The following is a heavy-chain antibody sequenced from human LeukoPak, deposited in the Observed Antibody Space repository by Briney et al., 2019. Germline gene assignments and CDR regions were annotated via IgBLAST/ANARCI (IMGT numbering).Heavy chain of an antibody. D-gene: IGHD3-16*01. CDR2: VYRSGGT. CDR1: GDSISDKYW. V-gene: IGHV4-4*02. Sequence: PSETLSLTCAVSGDSISDKYWWRWVRQFPDKGLEWIGEVYRSGGTNYNPSLKSRVTISVDKSKNQFSLKLSSVTAADTAVYYCARFGPLDYTNFGGYYYGMDVWGQGTTVTVSS. J-gene: IGHJ6*02. CDR3: ARFGPLDYTNFGGYYYGMDV.